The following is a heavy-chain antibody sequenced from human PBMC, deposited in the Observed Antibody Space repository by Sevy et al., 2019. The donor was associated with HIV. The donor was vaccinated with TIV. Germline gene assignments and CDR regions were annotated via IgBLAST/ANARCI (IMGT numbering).Heavy chain of an antibody. D-gene: IGHD2-2*01. CDR1: GFTFSSHS. Sequence: GSLRLSCAASGFTFSSHSFNWVRQAPGKGLEWISYISSTSSTIFYADSVMDRFTISRDNAKNSLYLQMNSLRAEDTAVYYGARPLGYCSSTSCPYIFDIWGQGTMVTVSS. V-gene: IGHV3-48*01. CDR3: ARPLGYCSSTSCPYIFDI. CDR2: ISSTSSTI. J-gene: IGHJ3*02.